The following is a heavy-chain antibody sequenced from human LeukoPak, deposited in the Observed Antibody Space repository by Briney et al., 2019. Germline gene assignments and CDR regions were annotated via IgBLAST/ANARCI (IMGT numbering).Heavy chain of an antibody. CDR1: GFTFSNFA. CDR2: ISGSGST. CDR3: ARGITAFGVPGATYYFDY. Sequence: GGSLRLSCTASGFTFSNFAMNWVRQTPGKGLEWVSVISGSGSTYYADSVRGRFTVTRDNSKHTMSLQMNTLRAEDTAVYYCARGITAFGVPGATYYFDYWGQGTLVTVSS. D-gene: IGHD3-3*01. J-gene: IGHJ4*02. V-gene: IGHV3-23*01.